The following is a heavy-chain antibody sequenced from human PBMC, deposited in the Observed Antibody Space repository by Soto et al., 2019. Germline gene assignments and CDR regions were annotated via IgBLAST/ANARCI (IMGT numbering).Heavy chain of an antibody. Sequence: QVHLQESGPGLVKPSGTLSLTCAVSGGSITTNWWSWVRQPPGKGLEWIGEIYHSGTTNYNPSLRGRITISVDKTNSQFFLILNSGTDAESDIYYCAGHIAVPRTRGFDYWGQGTLVTVSS. J-gene: IGHJ4*02. V-gene: IGHV4-4*02. CDR1: GGSITTNW. CDR2: IYHSGTT. D-gene: IGHD6-19*01. CDR3: AGHIAVPRTRGFDY.